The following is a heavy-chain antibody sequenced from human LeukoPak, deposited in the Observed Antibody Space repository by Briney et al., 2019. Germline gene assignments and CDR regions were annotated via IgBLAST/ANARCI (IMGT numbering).Heavy chain of an antibody. D-gene: IGHD3-9*01. CDR1: GFTFSSYG. CDR2: IRYDGSNK. CDR3: AKESVRYFDPYYMDV. Sequence: GGSLRLSCAASGFTFSSYGMHWVRQAPGKGLEWVAFIRYDGSNKYYADSVKGRFTISRDNSKNTLYLQMNSLRAEDTTVYYCAKESVRYFDPYYMDVWGKGTTVTISS. V-gene: IGHV3-30*02. J-gene: IGHJ6*03.